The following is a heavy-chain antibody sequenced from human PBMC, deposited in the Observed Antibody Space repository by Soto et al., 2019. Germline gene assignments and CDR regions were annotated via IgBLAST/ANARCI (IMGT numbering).Heavy chain of an antibody. Sequence: PSETLSLTCTVSGGSISSSSYYWGWIRQPPGKGLEWIGSIYYSGSTYYNPSLKSRVTISVDTSKNQFSLKLSSVTAADTAVYYCARRGSGSYSFYYYGMDVWGQGTTVT. J-gene: IGHJ6*02. CDR1: GGSISSSSYY. CDR3: ARRGSGSYSFYYYGMDV. D-gene: IGHD3-10*01. CDR2: IYYSGST. V-gene: IGHV4-39*01.